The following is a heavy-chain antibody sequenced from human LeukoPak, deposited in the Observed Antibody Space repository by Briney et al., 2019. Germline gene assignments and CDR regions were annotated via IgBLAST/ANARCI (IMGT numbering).Heavy chain of an antibody. CDR3: AKRGVVIRVILVGFHKEAYYFDS. CDR2: ISGSGGGT. J-gene: IGHJ4*02. CDR1: GISLSNYG. Sequence: PGGSLRLSCAVSGISLSNYGMSWVRQAPGKGLEWVAGISGSGGGTNYADSVKGRFTISRDNPKNTLYPQMNRLRAEDTAVYFCAKRGVVIRVILVGFHKEAYYFDSWGQGALVTVSS. D-gene: IGHD3-22*01. V-gene: IGHV3-23*01.